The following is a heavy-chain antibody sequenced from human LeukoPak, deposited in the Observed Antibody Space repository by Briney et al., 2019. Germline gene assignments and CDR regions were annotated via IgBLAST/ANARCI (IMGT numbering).Heavy chain of an antibody. CDR2: FDPEDGET. CDR3: ATRGVGATKVYYYYMDV. CDR1: GYTLTELS. Sequence: ASVKVSCKVSGYTLTELSMHWVRQAPGKGLEWMGGFDPEDGETIYAQKFQGRVTMTEDTSTDTAYIELSSLRSEDTAVYYCATRGVGATKVYYYYMDVWGKGTTVTVSS. V-gene: IGHV1-24*01. J-gene: IGHJ6*03. D-gene: IGHD1-26*01.